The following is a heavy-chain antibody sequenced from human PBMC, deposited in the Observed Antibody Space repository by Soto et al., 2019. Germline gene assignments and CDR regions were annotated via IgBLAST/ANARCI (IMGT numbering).Heavy chain of an antibody. CDR3: ARVEYYDSSGYPTNFDY. CDR1: GGTFSSYA. Sequence: SVKVSCKASGGTFSSYAISWVRQAPGQGLKWMGGIIPIFGTANYAQKFQGRVTITADESTSTAYMELSSLRSEDTAVYYCARVEYYDSSGYPTNFDYWGQGTLVTVSS. D-gene: IGHD3-22*01. CDR2: IIPIFGTA. J-gene: IGHJ4*02. V-gene: IGHV1-69*13.